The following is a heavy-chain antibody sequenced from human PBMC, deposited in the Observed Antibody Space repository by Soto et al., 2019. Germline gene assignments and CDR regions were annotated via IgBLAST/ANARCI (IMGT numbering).Heavy chain of an antibody. Sequence: GGSLRLSCTASGFTFSSHAMTWVRQAPGKGLEWVSGLSDSGGSTYYADSVKGRFTISRDNSMNTLYLQMNTLRAEDTAVYYCARDMAYYDILTGPNVDYWGQGTLVTLSS. D-gene: IGHD3-9*01. CDR3: ARDMAYYDILTGPNVDY. CDR1: GFTFSSHA. CDR2: LSDSGGST. V-gene: IGHV3-23*01. J-gene: IGHJ4*02.